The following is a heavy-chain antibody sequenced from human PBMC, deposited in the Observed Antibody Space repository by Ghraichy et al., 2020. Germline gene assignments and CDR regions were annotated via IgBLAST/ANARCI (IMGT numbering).Heavy chain of an antibody. CDR1: GFTFSSYG. V-gene: IGHV3-23*01. J-gene: IGHJ6*02. Sequence: GGSLRLSCAASGFTFSSYGMSWVRQAPGKGLEWVSAISNSGGGTYYADSVKGRFTISRDNSKNTMYLQMNSLRAEDTAVYYCAKARTGSTYDSMDVWGQGTSVTVSS. CDR3: AKARTGSTYDSMDV. CDR2: ISNSGGGT. D-gene: IGHD1-7*01.